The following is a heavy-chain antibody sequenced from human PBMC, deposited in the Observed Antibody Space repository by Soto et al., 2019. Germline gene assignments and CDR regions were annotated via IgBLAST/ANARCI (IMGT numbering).Heavy chain of an antibody. CDR3: AKNETTRPWFNP. CDR2: IYYVGST. J-gene: IGHJ5*02. CDR1: GGSISNGVYY. D-gene: IGHD1-1*01. Sequence: QVQLQESGPGLVKPSQTLSLICTVSGGSISNGVYYWSWIRQHPGRGLEWIGNIYYVGSTSYNPPIKSRVTISMDRSKNQFSLTLNSVTAADTAVYYCAKNETTRPWFNPWGQGTLVTVSS. V-gene: IGHV4-31*03.